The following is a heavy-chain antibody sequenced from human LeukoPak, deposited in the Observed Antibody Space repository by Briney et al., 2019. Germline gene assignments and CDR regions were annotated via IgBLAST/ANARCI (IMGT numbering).Heavy chain of an antibody. Sequence: ASVKVSCKASGHXFTDYYIHWVRQAPGQGLEWRGWIHPASGATKYAQIFQGRVTVTRDTSISTAYMELTRLRSDDTAVYYCASYASGYNWLKVWGQGTLVTVSS. V-gene: IGHV1-2*02. CDR2: IHPASGAT. CDR1: GHXFTDYY. CDR3: ASYASGYNWLKV. D-gene: IGHD2-2*01. J-gene: IGHJ5*02.